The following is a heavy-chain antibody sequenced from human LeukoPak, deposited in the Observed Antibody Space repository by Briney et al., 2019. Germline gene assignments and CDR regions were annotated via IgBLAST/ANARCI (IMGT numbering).Heavy chain of an antibody. Sequence: GGSLRLSCAASGFTFSDYYMSWIRQAPGKGLEWVSYISSSSSYTNYADSVKGRFTISRDNAKNSLYLQMNSLRAEDTAVNYCARDRPPIYSGYDSYYFDYWGQGTLVTVSS. CDR2: ISSSSSYT. V-gene: IGHV3-11*05. D-gene: IGHD5-12*01. J-gene: IGHJ4*02. CDR1: GFTFSDYY. CDR3: ARDRPPIYSGYDSYYFDY.